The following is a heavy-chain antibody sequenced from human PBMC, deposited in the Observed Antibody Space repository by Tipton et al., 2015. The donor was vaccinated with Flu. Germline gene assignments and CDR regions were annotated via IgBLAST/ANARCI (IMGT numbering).Heavy chain of an antibody. CDR2: ISKRGSNSGYSI. J-gene: IGHJ4*02. D-gene: IGHD1-26*01. CDR3: TSLWEVSASDF. CDR1: GFTFSSYE. V-gene: IGHV3-48*03. Sequence: SLRLSCAASGFTFSSYEMNWVRQAPGKGLEWVSYISKRGSNSGYSIYYADSVKGRFTISRDNAKNSVYLQMNSLRDEDTAVYYCTSLWEVSASDFWGQGTLVTVSS.